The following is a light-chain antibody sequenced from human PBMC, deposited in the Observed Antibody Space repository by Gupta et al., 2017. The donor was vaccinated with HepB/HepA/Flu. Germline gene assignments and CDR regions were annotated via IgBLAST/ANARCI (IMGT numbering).Light chain of an antibody. CDR1: QSVSSSY. CDR2: DVS. Sequence: IVLTQSPGTLSSSPGERATLSCRASQSVSSSYLAWYQQKLGQAPRLLIYDVSSRATGIPDRFSGSGSGTDFTLTISRLEPEDFAVYYCQQYGNSRSTFGGGTKVEIK. V-gene: IGKV3-20*01. CDR3: QQYGNSRST. J-gene: IGKJ4*01.